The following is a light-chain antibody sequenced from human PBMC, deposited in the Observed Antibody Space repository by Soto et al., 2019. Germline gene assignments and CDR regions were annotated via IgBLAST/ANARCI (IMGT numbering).Light chain of an antibody. Sequence: DIVMTQTPLSLTVTPGEPASISCRSSQSLLESDDGNTYLDWYLQKPGQSPQLLIYTVSYRASGVPDRFSCSGSGTDFTLKISRVEAEDVGVYYCMQRIEFPLTFGGGKKVEIK. CDR1: QSLLESDDGNTY. CDR3: MQRIEFPLT. V-gene: IGKV2-40*01. J-gene: IGKJ4*01. CDR2: TVS.